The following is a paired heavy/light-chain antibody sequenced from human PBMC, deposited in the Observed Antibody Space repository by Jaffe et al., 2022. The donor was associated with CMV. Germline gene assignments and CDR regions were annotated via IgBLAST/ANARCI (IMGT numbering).Light chain of an antibody. V-gene: IGKV2-30*02. CDR2: KVS. CDR1: QSLVHSDGNTY. CDR3: MQGTHWPPGT. J-gene: IGKJ1*01. Sequence: DVVMTQSPLSLPVTLGQPASISCRSSQSLVHSDGNTYLNWFQQRPGQSPRRLIYKVSNRDSGVPDRFSGSGSGTDFTLKISRVEAEDVGVYYCMQGTHWPPGTFGQGTKVEIK.
Heavy chain of an antibody. V-gene: IGHV3-64D*06. CDR2: ISSNGGST. J-gene: IGHJ4*02. D-gene: IGHD6-13*01. CDR1: GFTFSSYA. Sequence: EVQLVESGGGLVQPGGSLRLSCSASGFTFSSYAMHWVRQAPGKGLEYVSAISSNGGSTYYADSVKGRFTISRDNSKNTLYLQMSSLRAEDTAVYYCVNRGIAAAGTGSDYWGQGTLVTVSS. CDR3: VNRGIAAAGTGSDY.